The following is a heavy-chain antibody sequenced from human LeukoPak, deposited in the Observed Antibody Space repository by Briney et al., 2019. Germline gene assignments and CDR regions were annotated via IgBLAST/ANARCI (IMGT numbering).Heavy chain of an antibody. CDR1: GDSVSSNSAA. D-gene: IGHD6-13*01. CDR3: ASSFFSAIEQTGYSSSGGFDY. Sequence: SQTLSLTCAISGDSVSSNSAAWNWIRQSPSRGLEWLGRTYYRSKWYNDYAVSVKSRITINPDTSKNQFSLQLNSVTPEDTAVYYCASSFFSAIEQTGYSSSGGFDYWGQGTLVTVSS. J-gene: IGHJ4*02. V-gene: IGHV6-1*01. CDR2: TYYRSKWYN.